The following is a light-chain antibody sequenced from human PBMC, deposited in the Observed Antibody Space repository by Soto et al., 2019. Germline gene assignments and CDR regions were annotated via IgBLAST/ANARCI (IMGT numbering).Light chain of an antibody. V-gene: IGLV2-11*01. CDR2: DVN. CDR3: CSYAGTYSFYV. J-gene: IGLJ1*01. CDR1: SSDIGSYNY. Sequence: QSVLTQPRSVSGSPGQSVTISCTGTSSDIGSYNYVSWYQQHPGKAPKVMIFDVNKRPSGVPDRFSGSKSGNTASLTISGLQAEDEADYYCCSYAGTYSFYVFGTGTKLTVL.